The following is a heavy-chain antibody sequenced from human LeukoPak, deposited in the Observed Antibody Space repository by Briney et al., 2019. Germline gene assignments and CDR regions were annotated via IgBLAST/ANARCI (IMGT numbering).Heavy chain of an antibody. CDR1: GFIFGDHA. Sequence: GGSLRLSCFASGFIFGDHAMSWVRQAPGKGLGWVGFIRSKAYGGTTEYAASVEGRFTISRDDSRGIAYLQMNSLKTEDTAFYNYTRGPILLWIHNGMDVWGQGTTVTVSS. CDR2: IRSKAYGGTT. V-gene: IGHV3-49*04. CDR3: TRGPILLWIHNGMDV. D-gene: IGHD2/OR15-2a*01. J-gene: IGHJ6*02.